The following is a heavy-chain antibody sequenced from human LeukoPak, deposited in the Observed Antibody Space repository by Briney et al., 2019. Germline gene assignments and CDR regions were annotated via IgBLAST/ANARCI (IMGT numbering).Heavy chain of an antibody. J-gene: IGHJ4*02. CDR2: MHYRGTT. CDR3: ARHEEEDGYNAKTFDF. D-gene: IGHD5-24*01. CDR1: GVSISSSNNF. Sequence: PSETLSLTCTVSGVSISSSNNFWGWISQPPGKGLEWIGSMHYRGTTYYIPSLKSRVTISVDTSKNQFSLKLSSVTAADTAVYYCARHEEEDGYNAKTFDFWGQGTLVTVSS. V-gene: IGHV4-39*01.